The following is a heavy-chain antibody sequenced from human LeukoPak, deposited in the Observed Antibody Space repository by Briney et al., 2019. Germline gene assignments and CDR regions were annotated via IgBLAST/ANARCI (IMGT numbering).Heavy chain of an antibody. J-gene: IGHJ4*02. V-gene: IGHV3-7*01. CDR3: ARSGYSGCYWGGY. CDR2: IKQDGSEK. CDR1: GFTFNSYW. Sequence: SGGSLRLSCVASGFTFNSYWMSWVRQAPGKGLEWVANIKQDGSEKYYVDSVKGRFTISRDNAKNSLYLQMNSLRAEDTAVYYCARSGYSGCYWGGYWGQGTLVTVSS. D-gene: IGHD1-26*01.